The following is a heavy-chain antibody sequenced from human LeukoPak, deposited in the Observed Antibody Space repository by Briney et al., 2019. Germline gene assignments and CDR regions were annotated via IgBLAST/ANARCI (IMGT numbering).Heavy chain of an antibody. D-gene: IGHD5-18*01. J-gene: IGHJ4*02. CDR2: IYSGGST. CDR3: ARGSHQLWPLDY. Sequence: GGSLRLSCAASGFTVSSNYMSWVRQAPGKGLEWVSVIYSGGSTYYADSVKGRFTVSRDNAKNSLYLQMNSLRGEDTAIYYCARGSHQLWPLDYWGQGTLVTVSS. CDR1: GFTVSSNY. V-gene: IGHV3-53*01.